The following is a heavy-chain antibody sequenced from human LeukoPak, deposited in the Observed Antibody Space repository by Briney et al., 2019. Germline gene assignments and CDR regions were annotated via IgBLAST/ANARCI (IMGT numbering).Heavy chain of an antibody. CDR1: GYSFTSYW. V-gene: IGHV5-51*01. Sequence: GEFLNISCEASGYSFTSYWIGWVRPMPGKVLWCVGIIYPGDSDTRYSPSFQGQVTISADKSISTAYLQWSSLKASDTAMYYCARLGYQLLLLDYWGQGTLVTVSS. CDR3: ARLGYQLLLLDY. D-gene: IGHD2-2*01. J-gene: IGHJ4*02. CDR2: IYPGDSDT.